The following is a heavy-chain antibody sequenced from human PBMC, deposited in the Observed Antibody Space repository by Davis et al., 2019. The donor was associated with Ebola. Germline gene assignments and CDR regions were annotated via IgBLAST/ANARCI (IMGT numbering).Heavy chain of an antibody. Sequence: PSETLSLTCTVSGGSVSSGSYYWSWIRQPPGKGLEWIGYIYYSGSTNYNPSLKSRVTISVDTSKNQFSLKLSSVTAADTAVYYCARDNRGSGSYTDYGMDVWGQGTTVTVSS. D-gene: IGHD3-10*01. CDR3: ARDNRGSGSYTDYGMDV. V-gene: IGHV4-61*01. CDR2: IYYSGST. CDR1: GGSVSSGSYY. J-gene: IGHJ6*02.